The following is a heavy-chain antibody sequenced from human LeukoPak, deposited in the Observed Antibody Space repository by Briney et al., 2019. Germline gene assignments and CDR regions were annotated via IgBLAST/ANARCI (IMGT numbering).Heavy chain of an antibody. Sequence: PSETLSLTCTVSGGSISSYYWSWIRQPAGKGLEWVGRIYTSGSTNYNPSLKSRVTISVDTSKNQFSLKLSSVTAADTAVYYCARGGADSITSPIDYWGQGTLVTGSS. CDR3: ARGGADSITSPIDY. D-gene: IGHD2-2*01. J-gene: IGHJ4*02. V-gene: IGHV4-4*07. CDR1: GGSISSYY. CDR2: IYTSGST.